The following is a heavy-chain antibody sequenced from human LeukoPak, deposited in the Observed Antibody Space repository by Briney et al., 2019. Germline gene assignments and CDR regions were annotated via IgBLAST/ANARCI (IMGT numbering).Heavy chain of an antibody. D-gene: IGHD2-15*01. CDR3: ARQWCSGGSCQDDAFDI. CDR2: IYPGDSDS. Sequence: GESLQISCQGSGYSFTSYWIGWVRQMPGKGLEWMGMIYPGDSDSRYSSSFQGQVTMSAGKSISTAYLQWSSLKASDTAMYYCARQWCSGGSCQDDAFDIWGQGTMVTVSS. CDR1: GYSFTSYW. J-gene: IGHJ3*02. V-gene: IGHV5-51*01.